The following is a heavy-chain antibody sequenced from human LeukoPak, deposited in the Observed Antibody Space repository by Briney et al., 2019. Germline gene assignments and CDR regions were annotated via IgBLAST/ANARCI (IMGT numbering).Heavy chain of an antibody. Sequence: GGSLRLSCAASGFTFSTYWMHWVRQAPGKGLVWVSRINSDGSSTSYADSVKGRFTISRDNAKNTLYLQMNSLRAEDTAVYYCARGPGGWYGYYYGMDVWGQGTTVTVSS. J-gene: IGHJ6*02. V-gene: IGHV3-74*01. CDR1: GFTFSTYW. CDR2: INSDGSST. D-gene: IGHD6-19*01. CDR3: ARGPGGWYGYYYGMDV.